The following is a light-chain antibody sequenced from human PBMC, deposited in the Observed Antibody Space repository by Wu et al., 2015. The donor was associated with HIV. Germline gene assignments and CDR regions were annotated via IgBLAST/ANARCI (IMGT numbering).Light chain of an antibody. Sequence: EIVLTQSPGTLSLSPGERATLSCRASQNVSSNFLAWYQQKPGQAPRLLVYGTSSRATGIPARFSGSGSGTEFTLTISSLQSEDFAVYYCQQYNNWSGTFGQGTKVEIK. V-gene: IGKV3-15*01. J-gene: IGKJ1*01. CDR1: QNVSSNF. CDR2: GTS. CDR3: QQYNNWSGT.